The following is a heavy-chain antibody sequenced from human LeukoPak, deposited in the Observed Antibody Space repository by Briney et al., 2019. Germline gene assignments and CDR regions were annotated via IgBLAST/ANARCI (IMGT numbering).Heavy chain of an antibody. V-gene: IGHV1-69*04. CDR2: IIPILSTA. J-gene: IGHJ4*02. Sequence: SVKVSCKASGGTFSSYAIRWVRQAPGQGFEWLGRIIPILSTANDAQKSQGRGTITADKSTSTTYMELSSLRSEDTAVYYCASPLEDSSGYADNCGQGTLVTVSS. D-gene: IGHD3-22*01. CDR3: ASPLEDSSGYADN. CDR1: GGTFSSYA.